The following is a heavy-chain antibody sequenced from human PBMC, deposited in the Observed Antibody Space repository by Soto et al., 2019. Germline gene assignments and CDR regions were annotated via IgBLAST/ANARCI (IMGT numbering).Heavy chain of an antibody. J-gene: IGHJ6*02. D-gene: IGHD2-15*01. CDR3: TTGSVEGV. CDR2: IKTNAEGGTT. V-gene: IGHV3-15*07. CDR1: GLTISNAW. Sequence: EVHLVESGGGFIYPGGSLRLSCAASGLTISNAWMNWVRQAPGKGLEWVGRIKTNAEGGTTDYAAAVKGRFTVSRDDSRNTLYLQMNSLKTEDTAVYYCTTGSVEGVWGQGTTVTVS.